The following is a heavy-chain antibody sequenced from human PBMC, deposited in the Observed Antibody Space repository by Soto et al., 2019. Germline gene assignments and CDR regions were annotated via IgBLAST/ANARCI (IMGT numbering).Heavy chain of an antibody. D-gene: IGHD4-17*01. Sequence: SVKVSCKASGYTFTGYYMHWVRQAPGQGLEWMGGIIPIFGTANYAQKFQGRVTITADESTSTAYMELSSLRSEDTAVYYCARRGGDYEPLYFDYWGQGTLVTSPQ. V-gene: IGHV1-69*13. CDR2: IIPIFGTA. CDR3: ARRGGDYEPLYFDY. J-gene: IGHJ4*02. CDR1: GYTFTGYY.